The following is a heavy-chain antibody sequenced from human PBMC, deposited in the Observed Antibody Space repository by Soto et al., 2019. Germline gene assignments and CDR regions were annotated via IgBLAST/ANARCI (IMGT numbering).Heavy chain of an antibody. CDR1: GGSISSGGYY. V-gene: IGHV4-31*03. Sequence: PSETLSLTCTVSGGSISSGGYYWSWIRQHPGKGLEWIGYIYYSGSTYYNPSLKSRVTISVDTSKNQFSLKLSSVTAADTAVYYCARDSYCGGDCYRRDYYYGMDVWGQGTTVTVSS. J-gene: IGHJ6*02. CDR2: IYYSGST. D-gene: IGHD2-21*02. CDR3: ARDSYCGGDCYRRDYYYGMDV.